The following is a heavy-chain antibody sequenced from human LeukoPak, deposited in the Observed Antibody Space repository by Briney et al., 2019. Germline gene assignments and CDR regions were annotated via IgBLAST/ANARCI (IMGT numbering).Heavy chain of an antibody. CDR1: GFTFSSFG. CDR3: ARDYWRSIDH. D-gene: IGHD1-1*01. Sequence: GGSLRLSCGASGFTFSSFGMYWVRQAPGKGLEWVAVIWYDGSNDDYADSVKGRFTISRDNARNSLYLEMNSLRAEDTAVYYCARDYWRSIDHWGQGTLVTVSS. V-gene: IGHV3-33*01. CDR2: IWYDGSND. J-gene: IGHJ4*02.